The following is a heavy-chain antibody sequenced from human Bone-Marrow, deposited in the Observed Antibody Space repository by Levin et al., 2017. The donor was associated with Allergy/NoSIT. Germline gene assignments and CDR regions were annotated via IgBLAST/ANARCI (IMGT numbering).Heavy chain of an antibody. Sequence: SVKVSCKASGGTFSSYAISWVRQAPGQGLEWMGGIIPFFGTANYAQKFQGRVTITADESTSTAYMELSSLRSEDTAVYYCARDRSTAMASMGGDAFDIWGQGTMVTVSS. CDR1: GGTFSSYA. CDR2: IIPFFGTA. V-gene: IGHV1-69*13. J-gene: IGHJ3*02. CDR3: ARDRSTAMASMGGDAFDI. D-gene: IGHD5-24*01.